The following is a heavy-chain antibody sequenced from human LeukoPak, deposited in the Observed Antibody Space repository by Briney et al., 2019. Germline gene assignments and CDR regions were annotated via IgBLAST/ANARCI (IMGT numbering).Heavy chain of an antibody. CDR3: ARRRKDLNWFDP. V-gene: IGHV4-39*01. CDR1: GGSISSYY. Sequence: SETLSLTCTVSGGSISSYYWGWIRQPPGKGLEWIALINYSGRTFYNPSLKSRVTISVDMSKNQFSLNLNSVTAADTAVYYCARRRKDLNWFDPWGQGALVTVSS. CDR2: INYSGRT. J-gene: IGHJ5*02.